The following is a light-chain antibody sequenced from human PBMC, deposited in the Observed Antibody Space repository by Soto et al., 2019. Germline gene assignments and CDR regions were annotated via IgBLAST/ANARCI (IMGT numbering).Light chain of an antibody. CDR3: ATWDGGLTPQGV. J-gene: IGLJ1*01. CDR2: DNN. Sequence: QSVLSQPPSVSAAPGQRVTISCSGSTSNIGKYYVSWYQQVPGPAPRLLIYDNNQRPSGIPDRFCGSKSGTSATLAITGLQTGDEADYYCATWDGGLTPQGVFGTGTKGTVL. V-gene: IGLV1-51*01. CDR1: TSNIGKYY.